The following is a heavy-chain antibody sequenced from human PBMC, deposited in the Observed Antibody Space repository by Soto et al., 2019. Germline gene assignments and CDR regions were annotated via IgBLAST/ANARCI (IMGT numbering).Heavy chain of an antibody. CDR2: ISGSGGST. CDR1: GLTFSSYA. Sequence: GGSLRLSCAASGLTFSSYAMSWVRQAPGKGLEWVSAISGSGGSTYYADSVKGRFTISRDNSKNTLYLQMNSLRAEDTAVYYCATRYCTDGVCYLKAFDIWGQGTMVTVSS. J-gene: IGHJ3*02. D-gene: IGHD2-8*01. CDR3: ATRYCTDGVCYLKAFDI. V-gene: IGHV3-23*01.